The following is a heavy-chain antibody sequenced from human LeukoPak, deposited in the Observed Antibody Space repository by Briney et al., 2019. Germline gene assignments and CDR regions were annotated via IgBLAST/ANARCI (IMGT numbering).Heavy chain of an antibody. CDR1: GYTFTSYY. Sequence: ASVKVSCKASGYTFTSYYMHWVRQAPGQGLEWMGIINPSGGSTSYAQKFQGRVTMTRDTSTSTVYMELSSLRSEDTAVYYCARDGYYDSSGYYANLYWYFDLWGRGTLVTVCS. CDR2: INPSGGST. D-gene: IGHD3-22*01. J-gene: IGHJ2*01. CDR3: ARDGYYDSSGYYANLYWYFDL. V-gene: IGHV1-46*01.